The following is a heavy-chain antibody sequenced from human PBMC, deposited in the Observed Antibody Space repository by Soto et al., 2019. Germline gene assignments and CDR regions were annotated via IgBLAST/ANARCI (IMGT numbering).Heavy chain of an antibody. J-gene: IGHJ3*02. D-gene: IGHD1-26*01. CDR2: IYSGGST. V-gene: IGHV3-53*01. CDR1: GFTVSSNY. CDR3: ARAPSVRGSYHVGAFDI. Sequence: PGGSLRLSCAASGFTVSSNYMSWVRQAPGKGLEWVSVIYSGGSTYYADSVKGRFTISRDNSKNTLYLQMNSLRAGDTAVYYCARAPSVRGSYHVGAFDIWGQGTMVTVSS.